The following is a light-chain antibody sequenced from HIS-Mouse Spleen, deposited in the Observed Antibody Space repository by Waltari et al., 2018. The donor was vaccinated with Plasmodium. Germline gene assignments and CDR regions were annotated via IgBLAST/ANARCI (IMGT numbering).Light chain of an antibody. J-gene: IGKJ2*01. CDR2: KAS. CDR1: QSISSW. V-gene: IGKV1-5*03. CDR3: QQYNSYSYT. Sequence: DIQMTQSPSTLSASVGDRVPITCRASQSISSWLPWYQQKPGKARKLLIYKASSLESGVPSRFSGSGSGTEFTFTISSLQPDDFATYYCQQYNSYSYTFGQGTKLAIK.